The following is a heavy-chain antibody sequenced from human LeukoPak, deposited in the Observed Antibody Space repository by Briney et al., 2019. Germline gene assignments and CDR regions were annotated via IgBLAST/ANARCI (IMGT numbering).Heavy chain of an antibody. Sequence: SETLSLTCTVSGASIDSGDYYWSWIRQPPGKGLEWIGYIFYGGTTYYNPSLNSRVSISVDTSKNQFSLKLSSVTAADTAVYYCAGERASFWSGYVNWFDPWGQGTLVTVPS. J-gene: IGHJ5*02. CDR2: IFYGGTT. D-gene: IGHD3-3*01. CDR3: AGERASFWSGYVNWFDP. CDR1: GASIDSGDYY. V-gene: IGHV4-30-4*08.